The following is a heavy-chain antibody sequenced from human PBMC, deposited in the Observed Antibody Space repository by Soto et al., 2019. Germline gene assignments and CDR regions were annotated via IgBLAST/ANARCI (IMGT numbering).Heavy chain of an antibody. CDR2: IIPRFGTT. J-gene: IGHJ4*02. Sequence: SVKVSCKASGDSFSKYTVNWVRQAPRQGLEWMGGIIPRFGTTNYAPTLQDRVTITADESMNTVYMELSSLRSEDTALYYCAREVRGTSVLGYWGQGTLVTVSS. V-gene: IGHV1-69*13. CDR3: AREVRGTSVLGY. D-gene: IGHD3-10*02. CDR1: GDSFSKYT.